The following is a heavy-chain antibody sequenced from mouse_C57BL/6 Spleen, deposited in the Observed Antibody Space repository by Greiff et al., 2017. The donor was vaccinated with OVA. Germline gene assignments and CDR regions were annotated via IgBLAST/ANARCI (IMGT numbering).Heavy chain of an antibody. CDR2: INPYNGGT. D-gene: IGHD2-4*01. CDR3: ARSGYYDYSWFAY. CDR1: GYTFTDYY. J-gene: IGHJ3*01. Sequence: VQLKQSGPVLVKPGASVKMSCKASGYTFTDYYMNWVKQSHGKSLEWIGVINPYNGGTSYNQKFKGKATLTVDKSSSTAYMELNSLTSEDSAVYYCARSGYYDYSWFAYWGQGTLVTVSA. V-gene: IGHV1-19*01.